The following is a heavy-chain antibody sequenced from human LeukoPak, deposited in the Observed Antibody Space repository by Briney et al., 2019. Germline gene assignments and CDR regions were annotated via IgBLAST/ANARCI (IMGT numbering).Heavy chain of an antibody. D-gene: IGHD1-26*01. CDR2: ISYDGSNK. J-gene: IGHJ4*02. V-gene: IGHV3-30*03. CDR1: GFTFSNYG. Sequence: GGSLRLSCAASGFTFSNYGMHWVRQAPGKGLDWVAVISYDGSNKYYADSVKGRFTISRDNSQNTLYQQMNSLRAEDTALYYCIRGSYSSFGDFDYWGQGTLVTVSS. CDR3: IRGSYSSFGDFDY.